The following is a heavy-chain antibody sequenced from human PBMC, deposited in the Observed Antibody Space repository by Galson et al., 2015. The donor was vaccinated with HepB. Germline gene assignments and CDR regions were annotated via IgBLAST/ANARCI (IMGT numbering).Heavy chain of an antibody. Sequence: ETLSLTCAVYGGSFSGYYWSWIRQPPGKGLEWIGEVNHSGSTNYNPSLKSRVTISVDTSKNQFSLKLSSVTAADTAVYYCARGPYYDFWSGYSSYYYYYYGMDVWGQGTTVTVSS. CDR3: ARGPYYDFWSGYSSYYYYYYGMDV. CDR1: GGSFSGYY. V-gene: IGHV4-34*01. J-gene: IGHJ6*02. CDR2: VNHSGST. D-gene: IGHD3-3*01.